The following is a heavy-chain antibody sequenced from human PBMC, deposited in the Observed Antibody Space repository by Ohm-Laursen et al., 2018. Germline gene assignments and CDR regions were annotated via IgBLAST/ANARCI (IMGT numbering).Heavy chain of an antibody. CDR2: ITSGGGII. Sequence: GSLRLSCSASRFTFIDYDMSSIRQTPGKGLEWLSYITSGGGIIYSADSVKGRFTISRDNDEDTLYLQMNSLRAEDTAIYYCAKIAGYCNSGYCYSPFDFWGQGTLVTVSS. D-gene: IGHD2-15*01. CDR1: RFTFIDYD. J-gene: IGHJ4*02. CDR3: AKIAGYCNSGYCYSPFDF. V-gene: IGHV3-11*01.